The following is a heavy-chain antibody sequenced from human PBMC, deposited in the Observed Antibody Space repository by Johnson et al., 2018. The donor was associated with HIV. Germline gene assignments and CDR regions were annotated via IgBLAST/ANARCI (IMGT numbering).Heavy chain of an antibody. V-gene: IGHV3-9*01. J-gene: IGHJ3*02. Sequence: QLVESGGALVQPGRFLRLSCAASGFRFDEYVMHWVRQAPGKGLEWVSGISGNSATIGYADSLEGRLTISRDNAKNSLYLQMNSLRAEDTALYYCVRDRYPRRYFDWLFDAFDIWGQGTMVTVSS. CDR1: GFRFDEYV. D-gene: IGHD3-9*01. CDR2: ISGNSATI. CDR3: VRDRYPRRYFDWLFDAFDI.